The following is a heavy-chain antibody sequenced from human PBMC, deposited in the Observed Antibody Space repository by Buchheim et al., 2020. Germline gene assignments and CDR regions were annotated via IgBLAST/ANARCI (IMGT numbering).Heavy chain of an antibody. CDR2: IYYSGRT. J-gene: IGHJ6*02. Sequence: QLQLQESGPGLVKSSETLSLTRTVSGGSTSSTSYYWVWIRQPPGKGPEWIGNIYYSGRTSYNPTFKSRVTISLDTSKNQFSLKLSSVTAADTAVYYCARHSTSFVVITPNYGMDVWGQGT. CDR3: ARHSTSFVVITPNYGMDV. D-gene: IGHD3-3*01. V-gene: IGHV4-39*01. CDR1: GGSTSSTSYY.